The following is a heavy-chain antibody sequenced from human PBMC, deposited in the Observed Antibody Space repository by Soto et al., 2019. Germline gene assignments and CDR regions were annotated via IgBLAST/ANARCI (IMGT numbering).Heavy chain of an antibody. CDR1: GYSFTSYW. V-gene: IGHV5-51*01. J-gene: IGHJ6*02. CDR2: IYPGDSDT. CDR3: ARASTNGMKYYYYYYGMDV. Sequence: PGESLKISCKGSGYSFTSYWIGWVRQMPGKGLEWMGIIYPGDSDTRYSPSFQGQVTISADKSISTAYLQWSSLKASDTAMYYCARASTNGMKYYYYYYGMDVWGQGTTVTVSS.